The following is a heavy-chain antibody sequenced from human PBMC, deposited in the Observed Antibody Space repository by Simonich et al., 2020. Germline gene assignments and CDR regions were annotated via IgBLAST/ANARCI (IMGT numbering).Heavy chain of an antibody. J-gene: IGHJ3*02. CDR3: ARLSSRSDAFDI. V-gene: IGHV4-34*01. Sequence: QVQLQQRGAGLLKPSETLSLTSAGYGGSFRGNYWSWVRQPPGTGLEWIGENNHSGSTNYNPSLKSRVTISVDTSKNQFSLKLSAVTAADTAVYYCARLSSRSDAFDIWGQGTMVTVSS. CDR2: NNHSGST. CDR1: GGSFRGNY.